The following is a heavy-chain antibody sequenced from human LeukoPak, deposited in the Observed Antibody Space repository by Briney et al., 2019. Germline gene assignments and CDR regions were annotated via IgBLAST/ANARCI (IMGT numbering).Heavy chain of an antibody. J-gene: IGHJ4*02. V-gene: IGHV5-51*01. CDR1: GYSFTSYW. CDR3: ARQQFYGSGSYMGDY. Sequence: GESLQISCKGSGYSFTSYWIGWVRQMPGKGLEWMGIIYPGDSDTRYSPSFQGQVTISADKSISTAYLQWSSLKASDTAMYYCARQQFYGSGSYMGDYWGQGTLVTVSS. CDR2: IYPGDSDT. D-gene: IGHD3-10*01.